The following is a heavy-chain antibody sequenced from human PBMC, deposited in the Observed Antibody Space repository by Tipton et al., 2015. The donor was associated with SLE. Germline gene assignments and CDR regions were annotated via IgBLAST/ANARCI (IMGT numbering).Heavy chain of an antibody. CDR3: ARNVNTTMDV. J-gene: IGHJ6*02. V-gene: IGHV4-59*11. CDR2: IHYSGTT. Sequence: TLSLTCTVSGVSLSSHYWSWIRQSPGKGLEWIGYIHYSGTTNYNPSLKSRVTMSVDTAKNHFSLKLTSVTAADTAVYYCARNVNTTMDVWGQGTTVTVS. CDR1: GVSLSSHY. D-gene: IGHD1-14*01.